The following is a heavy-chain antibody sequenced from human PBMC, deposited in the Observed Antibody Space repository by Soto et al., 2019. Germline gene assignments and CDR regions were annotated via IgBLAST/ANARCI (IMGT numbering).Heavy chain of an antibody. V-gene: IGHV3-33*05. D-gene: IGHD3-22*01. J-gene: IGHJ4*02. Sequence: SLRLSCAASGFTFRHYGMHWVRQAPGKGLEWVGLISYDGSKKNYTGSVKGRFTISRDNSKNTLYLQMSSLRVEDTAVYYCARAYYYDSDSFDSWGQGTLVTVSS. CDR2: ISYDGSKK. CDR1: GFTFRHYG. CDR3: ARAYYYDSDSFDS.